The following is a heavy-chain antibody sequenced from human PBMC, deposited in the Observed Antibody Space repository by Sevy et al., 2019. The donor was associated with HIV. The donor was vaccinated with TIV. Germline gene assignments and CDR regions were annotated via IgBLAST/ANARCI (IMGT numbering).Heavy chain of an antibody. J-gene: IGHJ4*02. D-gene: IGHD2-21*02. V-gene: IGHV3-30-3*02. CDR3: AKSVVVTAIRPSYFDY. CDR1: GFTFSSYA. Sequence: GGSLRLSCAASGFTFSSYAMHWVRQAPGKGLEWVAVISYDGSNKYYADSVKGRFTISRDNSKNTLYLQMNSLRAEDTAVYYCAKSVVVTAIRPSYFDYWGQGTLVTVSS. CDR2: ISYDGSNK.